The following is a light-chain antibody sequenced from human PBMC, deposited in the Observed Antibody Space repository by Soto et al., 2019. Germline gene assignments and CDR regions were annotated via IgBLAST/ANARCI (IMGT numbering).Light chain of an antibody. V-gene: IGLV2-14*01. CDR1: SSDVGGYTY. Sequence: QSALTQPASVSGSPGQSITISCTGTSSDVGGYTYVSWYQQHPGKAPKLMIYEVSNRPSWVSNRFSGSKSGNTASLTISGLQVEDGAGYCCSSYTSSSTPSWVFGGGTKLTVL. CDR2: EVS. CDR3: SSYTSSSTPSWV. J-gene: IGLJ3*02.